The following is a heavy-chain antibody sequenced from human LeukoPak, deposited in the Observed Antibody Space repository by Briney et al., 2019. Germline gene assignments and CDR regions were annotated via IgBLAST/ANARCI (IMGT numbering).Heavy chain of an antibody. D-gene: IGHD5-18*01. J-gene: IGHJ6*02. CDR3: ARGTQLWTTYYYYGMDV. V-gene: IGHV3-21*01. CDR2: ISSSSSYI. CDR1: GFTFSSYS. Sequence: GGSLRLSCAASGFTFSSYSMNWVRQAPGKGLEWVSSISSSSSYIYYADSVKGRFTISRDNAKNSLYLQMNSLRAEDTAVYYCARGTQLWTTYYYYGMDVWGQGTTVTVSS.